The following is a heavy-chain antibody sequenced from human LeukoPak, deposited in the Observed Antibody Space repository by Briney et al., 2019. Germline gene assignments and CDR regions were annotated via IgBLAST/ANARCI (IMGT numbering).Heavy chain of an antibody. CDR3: IVFGDSNH. CDR1: SLTGSHNY. CDR2: IHTSGDT. J-gene: IGHJ5*02. D-gene: IGHD4-17*01. Sequence: GGSLRLSCAASSLTGSHNYVSWVRQAPGKGLEWVSAIHTSGDTCYADFVKGRFTISRDTSKNTLYLQINSLRVEDTAVYYCIVFGDSNHWGQGTLVTVSS. V-gene: IGHV3-53*01.